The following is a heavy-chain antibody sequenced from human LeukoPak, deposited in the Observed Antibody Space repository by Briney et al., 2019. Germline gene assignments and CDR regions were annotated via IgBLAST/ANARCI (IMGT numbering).Heavy chain of an antibody. CDR2: INPNSGGT. J-gene: IGHJ6*03. CDR3: ARDRAGYSSGWYYYYYYMDV. Sequence: GASVKVSCKASGYTFTGYYMHWVRQAPGQGLEWMGWINPNSGGTNYAQKFQGRVTMTRDTSISTAYMELSRLRSDDTAVYYCARDRAGYSSGWYYYYYYMDVWGKGTTVTVSS. D-gene: IGHD6-19*01. V-gene: IGHV1-2*02. CDR1: GYTFTGYY.